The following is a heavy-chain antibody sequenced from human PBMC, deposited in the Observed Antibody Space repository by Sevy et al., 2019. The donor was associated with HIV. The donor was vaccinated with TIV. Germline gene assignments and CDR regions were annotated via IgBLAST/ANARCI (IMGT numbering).Heavy chain of an antibody. CDR1: GFTFSDYY. D-gene: IGHD3-10*01. CDR2: ISSSSSYT. V-gene: IGHV3-11*06. CDR3: ARDRPRDVLLWFGEEGFNY. Sequence: GGSPRLSCAASGFTFSDYYMSWIRQAPGKGLEWVSYISSSSSYTNYADSVKGRFTISRDNAKNSLYLQMNSLRAEDTAVYYCARDRPRDVLLWFGEEGFNYWGQGTLVTVSS. J-gene: IGHJ4*02.